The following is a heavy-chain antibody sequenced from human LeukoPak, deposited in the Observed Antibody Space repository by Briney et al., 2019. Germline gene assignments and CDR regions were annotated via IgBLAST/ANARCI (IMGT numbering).Heavy chain of an antibody. CDR3: ARDMPPYSSSWYVPYYYYYGMDV. V-gene: IGHV1-69*13. D-gene: IGHD6-13*01. CDR2: IIPIFGTA. Sequence: ASVKVSCKASGGTFSSYAISWVRQAPGQGLEWMGGIIPIFGTANYAQKFQGRVTITADESTSTAYMELNSLRAEDTAVYYCARDMPPYSSSWYVPYYYYYGMDVWGQGTTVTVSS. CDR1: GGTFSSYA. J-gene: IGHJ6*02.